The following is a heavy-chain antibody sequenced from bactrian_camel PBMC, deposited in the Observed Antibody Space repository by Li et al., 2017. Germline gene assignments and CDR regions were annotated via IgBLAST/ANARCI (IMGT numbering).Heavy chain of an antibody. D-gene: IGHD4*01. CDR3: AASTIASNENALSPDRYTY. CDR1: TSAYVAYVYA. Sequence: HVQLVESGGGSVPAGGSLRLTCTASTSAYVAYVYAMAWFRQTPGKEREGVAIIGRNGFARHVDSVTGRFTISKDNSKNTLYLHMNSLEPEDTAVYYCAASTIASNENALSPDRYTYWGQGTQVTV. CDR2: IGRNGFA. V-gene: IGHV3S53*01. J-gene: IGHJ4*01.